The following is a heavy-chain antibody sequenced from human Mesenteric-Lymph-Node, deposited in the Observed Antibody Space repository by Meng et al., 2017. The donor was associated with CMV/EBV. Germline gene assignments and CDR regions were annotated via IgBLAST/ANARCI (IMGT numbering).Heavy chain of an antibody. J-gene: IGHJ4*02. CDR3: ARGRRDSSNWLTLDY. D-gene: IGHD6-13*01. Sequence: ASVKVFCKASGYTFISTHIYWVRQAPGQGLEWMGWMNPNSGQTGYAQKFQGRVSMTRNTFINTVYMELTSLRSEDTAVYYCARGRRDSSNWLTLDYWGQGTLVTVSS. CDR2: MNPNSGQT. V-gene: IGHV1-8*01. CDR1: GYTFISTH.